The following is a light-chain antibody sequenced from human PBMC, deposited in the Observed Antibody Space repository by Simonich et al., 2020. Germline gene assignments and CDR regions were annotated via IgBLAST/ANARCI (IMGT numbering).Light chain of an antibody. J-gene: IGKJ5*01. CDR2: EVS. CDR1: QSLLHSDGKTY. Sequence: DIVMTQTPLSLSVTPGQPASISCKSSQSLLHSDGKTYLYWYLQKPGQSPQLLIDEVSNRFFGVPDRFSGSGSGTDFTLKISRVEAEDVGVYYCMQSIQLPITFGQGTRLEIK. V-gene: IGKV2D-29*02. CDR3: MQSIQLPIT.